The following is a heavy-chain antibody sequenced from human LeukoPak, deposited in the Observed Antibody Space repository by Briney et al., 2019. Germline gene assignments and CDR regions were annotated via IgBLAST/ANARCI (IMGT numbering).Heavy chain of an antibody. CDR3: ARDSYSSSSRGSYLEQS. Sequence: ASVKVSCKASGYTFTGYYMHWVRQAPGQGLEWMGRINPNSGGTNYAQKFQGRVTMTRDTSISTAYMELSRLRSDDTAVYYCARDSYSSSSRGSYLEQSWGQGTLVTVSS. CDR1: GYTFTGYY. V-gene: IGHV1-2*06. D-gene: IGHD6-6*01. J-gene: IGHJ4*02. CDR2: INPNSGGT.